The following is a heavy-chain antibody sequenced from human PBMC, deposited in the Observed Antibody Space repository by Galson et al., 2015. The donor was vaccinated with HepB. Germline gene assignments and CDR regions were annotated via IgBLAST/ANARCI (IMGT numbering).Heavy chain of an antibody. D-gene: IGHD6-19*01. V-gene: IGHV3-73*01. CDR2: IRSKANSYAT. Sequence: SLRLSCAASGFTFSGSAMHWVRQASGKGLEWVGRIRSKANSYATAYAVSVKGRFTISRDDSKNTAYLQMNSLKTEDTAVYYCTSFIAVAGFGSEFDYWGQGTLVTVSS. CDR1: GFTFSGSA. CDR3: TSFIAVAGFGSEFDY. J-gene: IGHJ4*02.